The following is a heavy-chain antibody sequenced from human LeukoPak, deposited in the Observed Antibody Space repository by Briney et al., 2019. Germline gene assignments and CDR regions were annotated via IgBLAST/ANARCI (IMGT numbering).Heavy chain of an antibody. CDR2: ISGSGGST. V-gene: IGHV3-23*01. CDR3: AKDRLVGDYNPFDY. D-gene: IGHD1-26*01. CDR1: GFTFSSYA. J-gene: IGHJ4*02. Sequence: GGSLRLSCAASGFTFSSYAMSWVRQAPGKALEWVSAISGSGGSTYYADSVKGRFTISRDNYKNTLYLKMNSLRAEDTAVYYCAKDRLVGDYNPFDYWGQGTLVTVSS.